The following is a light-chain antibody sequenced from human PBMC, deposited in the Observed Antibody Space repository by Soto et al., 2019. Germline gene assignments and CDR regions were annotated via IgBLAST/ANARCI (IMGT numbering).Light chain of an antibody. CDR3: NQYNTWPLT. CDR1: QAIRSD. V-gene: IGKV3-15*01. CDR2: DVS. J-gene: IGKJ4*01. Sequence: EIVMTQSPVALSVSPGERATLSCRASQAIRSDLAWYQQKPGQAPRLLISDVSTRATGIPARFNGSGSGTEFTLAISSLQFEDFAVYYCNQYNTWPLTFGGGTKVEIK.